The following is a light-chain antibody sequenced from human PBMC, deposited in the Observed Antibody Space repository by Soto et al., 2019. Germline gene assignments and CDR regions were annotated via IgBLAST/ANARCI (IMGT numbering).Light chain of an antibody. CDR1: HIGGRS. J-gene: IGLJ2*01. CDR3: QVWDTAGDRGV. V-gene: IGLV3-21*02. Sequence: SYELTQPPSVSVAPGQTARITCGGNHIGGRSVHWYQQKAGQAPVLVVYDDSDRPSGIPERFSGSTSGNTATLTLSRVEAGDEADFYCQVWDTAGDRGVFGGGTKLTVL. CDR2: DDS.